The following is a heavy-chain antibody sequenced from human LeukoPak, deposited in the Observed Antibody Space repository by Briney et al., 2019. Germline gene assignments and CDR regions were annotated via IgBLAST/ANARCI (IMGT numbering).Heavy chain of an antibody. D-gene: IGHD6-6*01. CDR2: IYSGGST. CDR1: GFTVSSNY. CDR3: ARMRDSSSSGYYYYYMDV. Sequence: GGSLRLSCAASGFTVSSNYMSWVRQAPGKGLEWVSVIYSGGSTYYADSVKGRFTISRDNSKSTLYLQMNSLRAEDTAVYYCARMRDSSSSGYYYYYMDVWGKGTTVTVSS. J-gene: IGHJ6*03. V-gene: IGHV3-53*01.